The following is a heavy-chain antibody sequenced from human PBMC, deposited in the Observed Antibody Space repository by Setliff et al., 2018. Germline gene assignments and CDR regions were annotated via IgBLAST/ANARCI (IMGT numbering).Heavy chain of an antibody. CDR3: VNARMVTTWGRAY. CDR1: GFTFSSYA. D-gene: IGHD4-17*01. CDR2: ISGSGRTT. Sequence: LRLSCSASGFTFSSYAMTWVRQAPGKGLEWVSSISGSGRTTYYAASVKGRLTISRDNSRNTLFLQMNSLRADDTAVYFCVNARMVTTWGRAYWGQGTLVTVS. J-gene: IGHJ4*02. V-gene: IGHV3-23*01.